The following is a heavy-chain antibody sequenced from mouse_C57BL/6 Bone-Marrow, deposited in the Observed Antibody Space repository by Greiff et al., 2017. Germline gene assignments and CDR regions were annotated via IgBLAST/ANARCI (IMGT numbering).Heavy chain of an antibody. J-gene: IGHJ4*01. V-gene: IGHV1-61*01. Sequence: QVQLQQPGAELVRPGSSVKLSCKASGYTFTSYWMDWVKQRPGQGLEWIGNIYPSDSETHYNQKFKDKATLTVDKSSSTAYMQLSSLTSEDSAVYYCAREGVELPYYYAMDYWGQGTSVTVSS. CDR1: GYTFTSYW. CDR3: AREGVELPYYYAMDY. CDR2: IYPSDSET.